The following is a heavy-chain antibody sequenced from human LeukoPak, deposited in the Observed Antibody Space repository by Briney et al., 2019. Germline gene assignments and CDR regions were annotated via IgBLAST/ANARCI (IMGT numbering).Heavy chain of an antibody. CDR2: IIPFFGTL. Sequence: GASVKVSCKASGGTFRNDAISWVRQAPGQGLEWVGGIIPFFGTLNYAPKFHGRVTITTDASTSTVYLELTSLRSEDTAVYYCATTIIQTEHLQRTWQYKWMDAWGQGTLVTVSS. D-gene: IGHD3-9*01. V-gene: IGHV1-69*05. CDR3: ATTIIQTEHLQRTWQYKWMDA. CDR1: GGTFRNDA. J-gene: IGHJ5*02.